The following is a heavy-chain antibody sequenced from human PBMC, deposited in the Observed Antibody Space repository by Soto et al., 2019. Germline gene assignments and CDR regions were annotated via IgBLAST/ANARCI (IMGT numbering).Heavy chain of an antibody. CDR3: AHSAGRSGDY. D-gene: IGHD3-10*01. V-gene: IGHV2-5*02. CDR2: LYWDDDK. CDR1: GFSLTTRGVG. Sequence: QITLKESGPALVQPTQTLTLTCTFSGFSLTTRGVGVGWIRQPPGKALEWLALLYWDDDKRYSPSLKSRLTMNMDTTNTQVVLTRTNMDHAATGSYFCAHSAGRSGDYWGQGTLVTVSS. J-gene: IGHJ4*02.